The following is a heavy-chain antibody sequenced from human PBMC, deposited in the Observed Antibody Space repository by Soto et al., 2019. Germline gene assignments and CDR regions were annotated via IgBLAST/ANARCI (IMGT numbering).Heavy chain of an antibody. CDR3: ARSRDGYSFYFYYGMDG. D-gene: IGHD4-4*01. J-gene: IGHJ6*02. V-gene: IGHV3-23*01. Sequence: EVQLLESGGGLVQPGESLRLSCAASGFSFSRHAMSWVRQAPGKGLEWVSLISGSGTSPFYAASVKGRFTISRDNSENTLYLQMNSLTAEDTAVYYCARSRDGYSFYFYYGMDGWGQGTTVTVSS. CDR1: GFSFSRHA. CDR2: ISGSGTSP.